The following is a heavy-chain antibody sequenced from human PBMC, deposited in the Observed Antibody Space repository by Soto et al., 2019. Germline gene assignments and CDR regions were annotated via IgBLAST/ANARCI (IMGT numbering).Heavy chain of an antibody. Sequence: QVHLVQSGAEVKKPGSSVKVSCKAPGGTFSNHAINWVRQAPGQGLEWMGRIIPIFSTTNYAQKCQGRVTMTDDESTIAAYLELSSLKQDDTAVYYCAREVAADGTFREDVFDIWGQGTLVTVSS. J-gene: IGHJ3*02. V-gene: IGHV1-69*12. CDR2: IIPIFSTT. D-gene: IGHD6-13*01. CDR3: AREVAADGTFREDVFDI. CDR1: GGTFSNHA.